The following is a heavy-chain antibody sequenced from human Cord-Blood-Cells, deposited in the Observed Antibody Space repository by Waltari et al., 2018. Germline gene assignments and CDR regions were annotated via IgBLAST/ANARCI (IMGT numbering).Heavy chain of an antibody. CDR2: IYYSGRT. Sequence: QLQLQESGPGLVKPSETLSLTCTVSGGSISSSSYYWGWIRQPPGKGLEWIGSIYYSGRTCYSPSLKSRGPISVDTSKTQFSLKLSSVTAADTAVYYCARATISGSYLDYWGQGTLVTVSS. J-gene: IGHJ4*02. CDR3: ARATISGSYLDY. D-gene: IGHD1-26*01. CDR1: GGSISSSSYY. V-gene: IGHV4-39*01.